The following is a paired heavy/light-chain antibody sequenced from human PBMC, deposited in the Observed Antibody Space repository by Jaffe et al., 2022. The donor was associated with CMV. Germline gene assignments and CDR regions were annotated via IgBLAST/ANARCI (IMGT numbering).Light chain of an antibody. Sequence: DIQMSQSPSTLSVSVGDRVTITCRASESISGWLAWYQQKPGKAPNLLIYKASTLEDGVPSRFSGSGYGTEFTLTISSLQADDFATYYCQQYNSYSWSFGQGTKVEI. J-gene: IGKJ1*01. CDR3: QQYNSYSWS. V-gene: IGKV1-5*03. CDR2: KAS. CDR1: ESISGW.
Heavy chain of an antibody. CDR3: ARGAFYSSTWNSAVY. D-gene: IGHD6-13*01. V-gene: IGHV3-33*01. CDR2: TWYDDSSK. J-gene: IGHJ4*02. CDR1: GFPFNNYN. Sequence: QAHLVESGGGVVQPGRSLRLSCAASGFPFNNYNMHWVRQAPGKGLEWVAVTWYDDSSKYYADSVKGRFTISRDNSKNTLYLQMNSLRAEDTAVYYCARGAFYSSTWNSAVYWGQGTMVTVSS.